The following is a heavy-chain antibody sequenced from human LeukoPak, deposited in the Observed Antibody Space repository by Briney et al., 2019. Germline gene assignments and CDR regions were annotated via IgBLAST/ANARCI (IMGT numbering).Heavy chain of an antibody. J-gene: IGHJ3*02. CDR1: GYTSTSYG. V-gene: IGHV1-18*01. Sequence: ASVKVSRKASGYTSTSYGISWVRQAPGQGLEWMGWISAYNGNTNYAQKLQGRVTMTTDTSTSTAYMELRSLRSDDTAVYYCARVLYYYDSSGYWVGAFDIWGQGIMVTVSS. CDR3: ARVLYYYDSSGYWVGAFDI. D-gene: IGHD3-22*01. CDR2: ISAYNGNT.